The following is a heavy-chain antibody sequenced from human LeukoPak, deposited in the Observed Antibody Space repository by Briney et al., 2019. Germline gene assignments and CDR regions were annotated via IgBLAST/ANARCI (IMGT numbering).Heavy chain of an antibody. CDR3: ARGEDLHGTVTTPLNY. J-gene: IGHJ4*02. D-gene: IGHD4-17*01. V-gene: IGHV7-4-1*02. Sequence: ASVKVSCKASGYTFTSYAMNWVRQAPGQGLEWMGWINTNTGNPTYAQGFTGRFVFSLDTSVSTAYLQISSLKAEDAAVYYCARGEDLHGTVTTPLNYWGQGTLVTVSS. CDR1: GYTFTSYA. CDR2: INTNTGNP.